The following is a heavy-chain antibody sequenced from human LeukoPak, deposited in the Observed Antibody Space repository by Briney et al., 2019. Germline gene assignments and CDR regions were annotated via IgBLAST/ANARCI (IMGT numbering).Heavy chain of an antibody. CDR2: TYYSGST. CDR1: GGSISRSSYY. J-gene: IGHJ4*02. CDR3: ARHEERTYYYGSGSLDY. D-gene: IGHD3-10*01. Sequence: SETLSLTCTVSGGSISRSSYYWDWIRQPPGTGLEWIGSTYYSGSTYYNPSLKSRVTISVDTSKNQFSLKLSSVTAADTAVYYCARHEERTYYYGSGSLDYWGQGTLVTVSS. V-gene: IGHV4-39*01.